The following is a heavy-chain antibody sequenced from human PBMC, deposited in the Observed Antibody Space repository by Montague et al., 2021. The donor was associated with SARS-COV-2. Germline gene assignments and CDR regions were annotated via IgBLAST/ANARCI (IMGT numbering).Heavy chain of an antibody. D-gene: IGHD6-19*01. V-gene: IGHV4-4*02. CDR1: GASISSSHW. CDR3: ARGPIVVSGKNAFDI. J-gene: IGHJ3*02. Sequence: SETLSLTCAVSGASISSSHWWCWIRQPPGKVLEWMGDIYHTGSTNYNSSLKSRVTISVDKSKNQFFLKLSSVTAADTAVYFCARGPIVVSGKNAFDIWGQGTMGTGSS. CDR2: IYHTGST.